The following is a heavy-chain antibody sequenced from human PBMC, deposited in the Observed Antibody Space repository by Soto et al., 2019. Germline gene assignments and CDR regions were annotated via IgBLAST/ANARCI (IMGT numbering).Heavy chain of an antibody. Sequence: VQLVESGGGLVQPGKSLRLSCAASGFTFQDFAMHWVRQAPGKGLEWVSGISWNSGSMGYADSVNGRVIISRDNAMNSLYLQMNSLRAEDTALYYCAKDKGYNWNDVAAFDIWGQGTMVTVSS. CDR1: GFTFQDFA. CDR3: AKDKGYNWNDVAAFDI. CDR2: ISWNSGSM. J-gene: IGHJ3*02. V-gene: IGHV3-9*01. D-gene: IGHD1-20*01.